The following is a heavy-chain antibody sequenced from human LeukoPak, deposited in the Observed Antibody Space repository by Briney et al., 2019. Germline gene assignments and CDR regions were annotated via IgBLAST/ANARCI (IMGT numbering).Heavy chain of an antibody. J-gene: IGHJ4*02. D-gene: IGHD6-13*01. CDR3: AGPSIAAAEY. V-gene: IGHV4-59*08. Sequence: PSETLSLTCAVYGGSFSGYYWSWIRQPPGKGLEWIGYIYYSGSTNYNPSLKSRVTISVDTSKNQFSLKLSSVTAADTAVYYCAGPSIAAAEYWGQGTLVTVSS. CDR1: GGSFSGYY. CDR2: IYYSGST.